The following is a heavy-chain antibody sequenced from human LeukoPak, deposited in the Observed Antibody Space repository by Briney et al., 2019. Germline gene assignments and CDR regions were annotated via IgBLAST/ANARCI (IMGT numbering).Heavy chain of an antibody. CDR1: GYTFTCYY. J-gene: IGHJ3*02. CDR2: ISAYNGNT. CDR3: ARDRGSRWETYYYDSSGYSPDAFDI. V-gene: IGHV1-18*04. Sequence: ASVKVSCKASGYTFTCYYMHWVRQAPGQGLEWMGWISAYNGNTNYAQKLQGRVTMTTDTSTSTAYMELRSLRSDDTAVYYCARDRGSRWETYYYDSSGYSPDAFDIWGQGTMVTVSS. D-gene: IGHD3-22*01.